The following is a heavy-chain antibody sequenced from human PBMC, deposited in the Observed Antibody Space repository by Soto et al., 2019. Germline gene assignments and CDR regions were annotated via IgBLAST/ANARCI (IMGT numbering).Heavy chain of an antibody. CDR3: VRRLGTVTAFDY. V-gene: IGHV5-51*03. D-gene: IGHD4-17*01. CDR1: GYRFTSYC. CDR2: IYPDDSDT. J-gene: IGHJ4*02. Sequence: EVQLVQSGAEVKKPGESLKISCKGSGYRFTSYCIGWVRQMPGKGLEWMGLIYPDDSDTRYSPSFQGQVTISADKSINTAYLQWSSLKVSDTAIYYCVRRLGTVTAFDYWGQGTLVTVSS.